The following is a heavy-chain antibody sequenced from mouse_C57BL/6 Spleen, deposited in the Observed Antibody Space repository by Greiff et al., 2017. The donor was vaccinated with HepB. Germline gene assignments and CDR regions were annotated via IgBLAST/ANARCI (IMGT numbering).Heavy chain of an antibody. CDR1: GYAFSSSW. V-gene: IGHV1-82*01. D-gene: IGHD6-1*01. J-gene: IGHJ2*01. Sequence: VMLVESGPELVKPGASVKISCKASGYAFSSSWMNWVKQRPGKGLEWIGRIYPGDGDTNYNGKFKGKATLTADKSSSTAYMQLSSLTSEDSAVYFCARDGLSYFDYWGQGTTLTVSS. CDR2: IYPGDGDT. CDR3: ARDGLSYFDY.